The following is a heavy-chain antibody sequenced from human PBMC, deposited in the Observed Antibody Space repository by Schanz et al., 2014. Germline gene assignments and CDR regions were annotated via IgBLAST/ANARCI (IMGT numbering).Heavy chain of an antibody. CDR1: GYTFTGYY. D-gene: IGHD5-12*01. CDR2: INPNSGDR. V-gene: IGHV1-2*02. CDR3: AREMLDIVATMDDDAFDI. Sequence: QVQLLQSGAEVKKPGASVKVSCKASGYTFTGYYMHWVRQAPGQGLEWMGRINPNSGDRNYAQKFQGRVTMTRDTSISTAYMELSRLRSDDTAVYYCAREMLDIVATMDDDAFDIWGQGTMVTVSS. J-gene: IGHJ3*02.